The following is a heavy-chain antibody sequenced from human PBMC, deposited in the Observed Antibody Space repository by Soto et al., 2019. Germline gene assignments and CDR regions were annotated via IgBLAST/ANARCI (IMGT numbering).Heavy chain of an antibody. D-gene: IGHD3-22*01. V-gene: IGHV4-34*01. J-gene: IGHJ4*02. CDR1: AGSLSGYC. Sequence: PSENLSHRCGVSAGSLSGYCWSLFRLLLGKGMEWIGEINHGGSSNYNPSLKSRVTISVDTSKNQFSLKLNSLTAADTAVYYCARGITTKVVQTDAPDKYYFDSWGQVTLVTVS. CDR2: INHGGSS. CDR3: ARGITTKVVQTDAPDKYYFDS.